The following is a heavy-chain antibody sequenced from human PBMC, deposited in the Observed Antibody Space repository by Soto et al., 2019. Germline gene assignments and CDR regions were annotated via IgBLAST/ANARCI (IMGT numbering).Heavy chain of an antibody. CDR3: AREGNLGRWIQPLDS. CDR1: GRSISRYY. V-gene: IGHV4-59*01. D-gene: IGHD2-2*03. CDR2: IYYSGST. J-gene: IGHJ4*02. Sequence: PPETLSLTCTVSGRSISRYYWSWIRQPPGKGLEWIGYIYYSGSTNYNPSLKSRVTISVDTSKNQFSLKLSSVTAADTAVYYCAREGNLGRWIQPLDSWGQGTLVTVSS.